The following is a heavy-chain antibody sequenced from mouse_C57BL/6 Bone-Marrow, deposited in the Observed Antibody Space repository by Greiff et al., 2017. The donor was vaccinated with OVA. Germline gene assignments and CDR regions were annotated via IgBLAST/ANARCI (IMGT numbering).Heavy chain of an antibody. Sequence: EVKLQESGPGMVKPSQSLSLTCTVTGYSITSGYDWHWIRHFPGNTLEWMGYISYSGSTNYNPSLKSRISITHDTSKNHFFLKLNSVTTEDTATYYCARARITTVDYAMDYWGQGTSVTVSS. D-gene: IGHD1-1*01. V-gene: IGHV3-1*01. CDR1: GYSITSGYD. J-gene: IGHJ4*01. CDR3: ARARITTVDYAMDY. CDR2: ISYSGST.